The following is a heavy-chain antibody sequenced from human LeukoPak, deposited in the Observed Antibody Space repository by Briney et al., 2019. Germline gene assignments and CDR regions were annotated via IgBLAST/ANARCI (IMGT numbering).Heavy chain of an antibody. Sequence: GGSLRLSWAASGFTFSSYEMNWVRQAPGKGLEWVSYISSSGSTIYYADSVKGRFTISRDNAKNSLYLQMNSLRAEDTAVYYCARDGYDYGYYYYMDVWGKGTTVTVSS. CDR3: ARDGYDYGYYYYMDV. V-gene: IGHV3-48*03. CDR2: ISSSGSTI. D-gene: IGHD5-12*01. J-gene: IGHJ6*03. CDR1: GFTFSSYE.